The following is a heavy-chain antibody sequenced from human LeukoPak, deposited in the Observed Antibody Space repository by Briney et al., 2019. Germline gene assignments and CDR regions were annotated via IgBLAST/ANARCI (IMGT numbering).Heavy chain of an antibody. CDR3: ARGGGGSGMFLWT. CDR1: GSTFSSYF. D-gene: IGHD3-10*01. Sequence: ASVKVSCKASGSTFSSYFIHWVRQAPGHGLEWMGIISHSGGTTSYAQKFQGRVTMTRDTSTSTVYMELSSLRSEDTAVYYCARGGGGSGMFLWTWGQGTLVTVSS. CDR2: ISHSGGTT. V-gene: IGHV1-46*01. J-gene: IGHJ5*02.